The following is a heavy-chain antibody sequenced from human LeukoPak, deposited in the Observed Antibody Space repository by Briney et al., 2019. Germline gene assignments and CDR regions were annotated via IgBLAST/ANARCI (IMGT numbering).Heavy chain of an antibody. CDR2: ISWNSGSR. CDR3: AKDKSGYSSSSEFDY. J-gene: IGHJ4*02. V-gene: IGHV3-9*03. CDR1: GFTFDDYA. D-gene: IGHD6-6*01. Sequence: GGSLRLSCAASGFTFDDYAMHWVRQAPGKGLEWVSGISWNSGSRGYADSVKGRFTISRDNAKNSLYLQMNSLRAEDMALYYCAKDKSGYSSSSEFDYWGQGTLVTVSS.